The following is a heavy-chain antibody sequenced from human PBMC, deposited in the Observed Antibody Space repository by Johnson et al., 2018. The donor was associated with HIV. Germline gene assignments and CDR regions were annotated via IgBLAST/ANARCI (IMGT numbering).Heavy chain of an antibody. Sequence: QVQLVESGGGVVQPGRSLRLSCAASGFTFSSYALHWVRQAPGKGLEWVAVISYDGSNKYYADSVKGRFTISRDNSKNTLYLQMNSLIAEDTAVYYCAREQLQFSFCDIWGQGTMVTVSS. J-gene: IGHJ3*02. CDR3: AREQLQFSFCDI. V-gene: IGHV3-30*04. CDR2: ISYDGSNK. CDR1: GFTFSSYA. D-gene: IGHD3-3*01.